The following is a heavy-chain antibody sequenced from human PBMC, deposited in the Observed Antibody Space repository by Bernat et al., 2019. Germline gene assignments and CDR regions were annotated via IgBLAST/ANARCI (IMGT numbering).Heavy chain of an antibody. CDR2: ISGSGDYT. CDR3: AKDQYCSGVSCYAHAFDI. V-gene: IGHV3-23*01. D-gene: IGHD2-15*01. J-gene: IGHJ3*02. CDR1: GFTFSSYA. Sequence: EVQLLESGGGLVQPGGSLRLSCAASGFTFSSYAMSWVRQAPGKGLEWVSVISGSGDYTYYADSVKGRFTISRDNSKNTLYLQMNSLRAEDTAVFYCAKDQYCSGVSCYAHAFDIWGRGTMVTVSS.